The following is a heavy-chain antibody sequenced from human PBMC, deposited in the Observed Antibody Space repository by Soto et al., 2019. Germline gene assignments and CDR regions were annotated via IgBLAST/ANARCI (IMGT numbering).Heavy chain of an antibody. CDR2: IANDGSYK. CDR1: GFALSTYT. Sequence: QVQLVESGGGVVQPGRSLRLSCAASGFALSTYTMHWVRQTPGQGLEWVAVIANDGSYKYYADSVKGRFTISRDNSMNTVYLQMNSLRTEDTAVYYCARERNAFDLWGQGTMVTVSS. V-gene: IGHV3-30-3*01. J-gene: IGHJ3*01. CDR3: ARERNAFDL.